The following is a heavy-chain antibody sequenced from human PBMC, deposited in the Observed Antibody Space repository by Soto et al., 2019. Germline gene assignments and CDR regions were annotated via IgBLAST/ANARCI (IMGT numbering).Heavy chain of an antibody. V-gene: IGHV1-69*13. D-gene: IGHD3-3*01. CDR1: GGTFSSYA. CDR2: IIPIFGTA. J-gene: IGHJ4*02. Sequence: SVKVSCKASGGTFSSYAISWVRQAPGQGLEWMGGIIPIFGTANYAQKFQGRVTITADESTSTAYMELSSLRSEDTAVYYCALSRSRYYPYSFHFWGPGTRVTVSS. CDR3: ALSRSRYYPYSFHF.